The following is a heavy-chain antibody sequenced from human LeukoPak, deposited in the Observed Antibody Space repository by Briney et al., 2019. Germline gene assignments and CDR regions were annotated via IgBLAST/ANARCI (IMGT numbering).Heavy chain of an antibody. D-gene: IGHD2-21*02. CDR2: MNPNSGNT. CDR1: GYTFTSYD. CDR3: ASAYCGGDCYPNYGMDV. Sequence: ASVTVSCKASGYTFTSYDINWVRQAPGQGLEWMGWMNPNSGNTGYAQKFQGRVTMTRNTSMSTAYMELSSLRSEDTAVYYCASAYCGGDCYPNYGMDVWGQGTTVTVSS. V-gene: IGHV1-8*01. J-gene: IGHJ6*02.